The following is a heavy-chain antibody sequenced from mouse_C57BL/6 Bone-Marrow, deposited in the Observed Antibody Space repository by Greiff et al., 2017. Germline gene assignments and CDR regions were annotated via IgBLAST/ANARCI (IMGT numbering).Heavy chain of an antibody. CDR2: IYPVSGET. CDR3: VLMVTTGEWFAY. D-gene: IGHD2-2*01. J-gene: IGHJ3*01. V-gene: IGHV1-11*01. Sequence: QVQLKESGAELASPGASVTLSCKASGYTFTDHIMNWVKKRPGQGLEWIGRIYPVSGETKYNQKFMGKATFSVDRSSSTVYMVLNSLTSEDPAVYYCVLMVTTGEWFAYWGQGTLVTVSA. CDR1: GYTFTDHI.